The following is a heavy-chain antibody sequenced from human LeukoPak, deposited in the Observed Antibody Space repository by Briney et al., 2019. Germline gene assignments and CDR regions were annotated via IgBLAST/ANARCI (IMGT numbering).Heavy chain of an antibody. D-gene: IGHD6-13*01. CDR3: ARADSSSWYQSPYYYYYYMDV. Sequence: PSETLSLTCTVSGGSISSYYWSWIRQPAGKGLEWIGRIYTSGSTNYNASLKSRVSISVDTSKNQFSLKLSSVTAADTAVYYCARADSSSWYQSPYYYYYYMDVWGKGTTVTVSS. CDR2: IYTSGST. CDR1: GGSISSYY. V-gene: IGHV4-4*07. J-gene: IGHJ6*03.